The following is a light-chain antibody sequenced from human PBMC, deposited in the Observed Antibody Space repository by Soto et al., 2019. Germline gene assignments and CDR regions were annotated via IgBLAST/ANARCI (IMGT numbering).Light chain of an antibody. V-gene: IGLV2-14*01. Sequence: QSALTQPASVSGSPGQSITISCTGTSSDVGGYNYVSWYQQHPGKAPKLMIFEVSSRPSGVSYRFSGSKSGNTASLTISGLQAEDEADYYCSSYTSISTLYVFGSGTKLTVL. CDR1: SSDVGGYNY. CDR3: SSYTSISTLYV. J-gene: IGLJ1*01. CDR2: EVS.